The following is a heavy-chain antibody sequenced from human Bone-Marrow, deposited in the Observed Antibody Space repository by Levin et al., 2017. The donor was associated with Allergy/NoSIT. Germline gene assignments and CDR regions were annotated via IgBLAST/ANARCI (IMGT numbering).Heavy chain of an antibody. Sequence: ASVKVSCKASGYTFTSYAMNWVRQAPGQGLEWMGWINTNTGNPTYAQGFTGRFVFSLDTSVSTAYLQISSLKAEDTAVYYCARDTSLRIAAAVPLDYWGQGTLVTVSS. D-gene: IGHD6-13*01. CDR1: GYTFTSYA. CDR2: INTNTGNP. V-gene: IGHV7-4-1*02. CDR3: ARDTSLRIAAAVPLDY. J-gene: IGHJ4*02.